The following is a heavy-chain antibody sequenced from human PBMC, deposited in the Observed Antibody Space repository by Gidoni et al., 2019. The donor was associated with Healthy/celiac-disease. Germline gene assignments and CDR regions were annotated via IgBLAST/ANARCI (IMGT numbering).Heavy chain of an antibody. CDR2: INHSGST. CDR3: ARGRIVGATANYYYYYGMDV. V-gene: IGHV4-34*01. Sequence: QVQLQQWGAGLLKPSETLSLTCAVYGGSFRAYYWSWISQPPGKGLEWIGEINHSGSTNYNPSLKSRVTISVDTSKNQFSMKLSSVTAADTAVYYCARGRIVGATANYYYYYGMDVWGQGTTVTVSS. CDR1: GGSFRAYY. D-gene: IGHD1-26*01. J-gene: IGHJ6*02.